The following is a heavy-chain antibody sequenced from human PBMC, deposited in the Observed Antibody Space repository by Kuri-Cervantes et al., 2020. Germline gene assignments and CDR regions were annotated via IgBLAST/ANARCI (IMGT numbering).Heavy chain of an antibody. CDR2: MNPNSGNT. CDR1: GYTFTSYG. J-gene: IGHJ3*02. Sequence: ASVKVSCKASGYTFTSYGINWVRQATGQGLEWMGWMNPNSGNTGYAQKFQGRVTMTRNTSISTAYMELRSLRSDDTAVYYCARVGMLLWFGELSLDIWGQGTMVTVSS. CDR3: ARVGMLLWFGELSLDI. D-gene: IGHD3-10*01. V-gene: IGHV1-8*02.